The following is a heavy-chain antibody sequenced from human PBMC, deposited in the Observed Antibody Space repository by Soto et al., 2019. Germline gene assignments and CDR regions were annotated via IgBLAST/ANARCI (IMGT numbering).Heavy chain of an antibody. V-gene: IGHV4-38-2*01. D-gene: IGHD2-8*01. Sequence: SETLSLTCAVSGYSISSCDYWGLIRQPPGKGLEWIGSSYHSGSTYYNPSLKSRVTISVDTSKNQFSLKLSSVTAADTAVYYCASNPLYYTNGVCQPSYYYSYGMDVWGQGTTVTVSS. CDR2: SYHSGST. J-gene: IGHJ6*02. CDR3: ASNPLYYTNGVCQPSYYYSYGMDV. CDR1: GYSISSCDY.